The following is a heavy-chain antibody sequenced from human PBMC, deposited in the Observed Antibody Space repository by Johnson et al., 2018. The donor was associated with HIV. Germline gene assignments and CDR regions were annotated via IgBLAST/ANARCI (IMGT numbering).Heavy chain of an antibody. D-gene: IGHD1-1*01. CDR3: ARATTPHDAFDV. J-gene: IGHJ3*01. CDR1: GFTFSSYG. V-gene: IGHV3-33*01. CDR2: IWYDGSNK. Sequence: QVLLVESGGGVVQPGRTLRLSCAASGFTFSSYGMHWVRQAPGKGLEWVAVIWYDGSNKYYAASVKGRFTISRDNSKNTLYLQMNSLRAEDTAVYYCARATTPHDAFDVWGQGTMVTVSS.